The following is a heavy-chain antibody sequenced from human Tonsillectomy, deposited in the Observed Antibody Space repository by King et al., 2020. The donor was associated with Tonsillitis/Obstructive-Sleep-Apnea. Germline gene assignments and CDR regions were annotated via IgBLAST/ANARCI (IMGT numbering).Heavy chain of an antibody. J-gene: IGHJ4*02. CDR1: GFTFNTYG. CDR3: AKDSPSYCSSTSCSTRYFDY. CDR2: ISYDRSNE. V-gene: IGHV3-30*18. Sequence: VQLVESGGGVVQPGRSLRLSCAASGFTFNTYGMHWVRQAPGKGLEWVALISYDRSNEYYADSVKGRFTISRDSSKNMVYLQMKSLRAEDTAVYYCAKDSPSYCSSTSCSTRYFDYWGQGTLVIVSS. D-gene: IGHD2-2*02.